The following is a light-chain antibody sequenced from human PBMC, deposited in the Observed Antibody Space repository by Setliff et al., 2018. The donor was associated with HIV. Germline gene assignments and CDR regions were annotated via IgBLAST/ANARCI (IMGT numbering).Light chain of an antibody. CDR3: TSYTINTLYV. V-gene: IGLV2-14*01. J-gene: IGLJ1*01. CDR2: DVK. Sequence: QSALTQPAPVSGSPGQSITLSCTGTSSDVGGYNYVSWYQQHPDKAPKLMIYDVKNRPSGVSDRFSGSKSGNTASLTISGLQAEDEAHYYCTSYTINTLYVFGSGTKVTVL. CDR1: SSDVGGYNY.